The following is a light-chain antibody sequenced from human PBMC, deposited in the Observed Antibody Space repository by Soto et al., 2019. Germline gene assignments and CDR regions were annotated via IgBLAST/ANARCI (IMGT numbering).Light chain of an antibody. V-gene: IGLV2-14*01. Sequence: QSALTQPASVSGSPGQSITMSCTGTNSDVGGYESVSWYQQHAGRAPKLIIYDVSNRTSGVSGRVSGSKFGNTASLTISGLQAEDEADYYCSSYTSSSLYVFGTGTKLTVL. CDR1: NSDVGGYES. CDR3: SSYTSSSLYV. CDR2: DVS. J-gene: IGLJ1*01.